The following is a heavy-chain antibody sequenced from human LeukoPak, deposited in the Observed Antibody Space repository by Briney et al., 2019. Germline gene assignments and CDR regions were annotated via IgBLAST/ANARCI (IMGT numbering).Heavy chain of an antibody. CDR2: ISAYNGNT. V-gene: IGHV1-18*01. J-gene: IGHJ4*02. CDR3: ARVGRFDWLQDY. Sequence: ASVKVSCKASGYTFTRYGISWVRQAPGQGLEWMGWISAYNGNTNYAQKLQGRVTMTTDTSTSTAYMELRSLRPDDTAVYYCARVGRFDWLQDYWGQGTLVTVSS. D-gene: IGHD3-9*01. CDR1: GYTFTRYG.